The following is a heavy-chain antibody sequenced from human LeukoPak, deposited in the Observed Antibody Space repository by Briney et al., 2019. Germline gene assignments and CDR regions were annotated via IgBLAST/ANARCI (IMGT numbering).Heavy chain of an antibody. V-gene: IGHV4-61*01. Sequence: PSETLSLTCTVSGGSVSSGSYYWSWIRQPPGKGPEWIGYIYYTGSTNYNPSLKSRVTISVDTSKNQFSLKLSSVTAADTAVYYCARETVAGPFPYYKWFHPWGQGTLVTVSS. J-gene: IGHJ5*02. D-gene: IGHD6-19*01. CDR2: IYYTGST. CDR1: GGSVSSGSYY. CDR3: ARETVAGPFPYYKWFHP.